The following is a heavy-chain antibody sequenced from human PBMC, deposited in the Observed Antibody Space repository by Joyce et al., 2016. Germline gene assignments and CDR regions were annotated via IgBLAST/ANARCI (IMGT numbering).Heavy chain of an antibody. V-gene: IGHV1-18*01. CDR3: ARGGGIQLWLLGYYYMDV. CDR2: ISVYNGNT. D-gene: IGHD5-18*01. J-gene: IGHJ6*03. CDR1: GYTFSSVG. Sequence: QVQLVQSGAEVKKPGASVKVSCKASGYTFSSVGISWVRQATGQGLEWVGWISVYNGNTKFAQKFQGRLTMTTDTSTSTAYMELRSLRSDDTAVYYCARGGGIQLWLLGYYYMDVWGNGTTVTVSS.